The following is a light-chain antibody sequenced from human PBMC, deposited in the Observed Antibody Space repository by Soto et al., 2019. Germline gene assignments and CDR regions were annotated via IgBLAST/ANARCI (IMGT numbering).Light chain of an antibody. J-gene: IGLJ7*01. CDR1: SGHSNYA. CDR3: QTWGTGSAFVV. Sequence: QSVLTQSPSASASLGASVKLTCTLSSGHSNYAIAWHQQQPEKGPRYLMKVNSGGSHIKGDGIPDRFSGSSSGAERYLFISSLQSEDEAHYYCQTWGTGSAFVVFGGGTQLTVL. V-gene: IGLV4-69*01. CDR2: VNSGGSH.